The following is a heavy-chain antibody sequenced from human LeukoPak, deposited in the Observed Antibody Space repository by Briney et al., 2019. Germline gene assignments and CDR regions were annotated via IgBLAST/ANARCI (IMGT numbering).Heavy chain of an antibody. CDR3: ARAIGVVIISCFDY. D-gene: IGHD3-3*01. CDR1: GGSFSGYY. Sequence: SETLSLNCAVYGGSFSGYYWSWIRQPPGKGLEWIGEINHSGSTNYNPSLKSRVTISVDTSKNQFSLKLSSVTAADTAVYYCARAIGVVIISCFDYRGERTLVSVSS. V-gene: IGHV4-34*01. J-gene: IGHJ4*02. CDR2: INHSGST.